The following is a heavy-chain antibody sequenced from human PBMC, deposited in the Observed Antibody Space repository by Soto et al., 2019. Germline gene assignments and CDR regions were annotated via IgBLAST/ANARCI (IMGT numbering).Heavy chain of an antibody. CDR2: ISDSGGSA. V-gene: IGHV3-23*01. CDR3: AKENRRSGYDVYGMDV. CDR1: GFTFSNYA. D-gene: IGHD5-12*01. Sequence: EVQLLESGGGLVQPGGSLRLSCADSGFTFSNYAMSWVRQAPGKGLEWVSVISDSGGSAYYADSVKGRFTISRDNSRNTLYLQMNSLRVEDTAVYYCAKENRRSGYDVYGMDVWGQGTTVTVSS. J-gene: IGHJ6*02.